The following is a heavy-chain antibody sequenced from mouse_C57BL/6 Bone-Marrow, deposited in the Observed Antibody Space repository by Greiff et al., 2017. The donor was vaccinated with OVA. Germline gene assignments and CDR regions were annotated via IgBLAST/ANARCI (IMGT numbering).Heavy chain of an antibody. CDR2: INPNNGGT. Sequence: EVQLQQSGPELVKPGASVKISCKASGYTFTDYYMNWVKQSHGKSLEWIGDINPNNGGTSYNQKFKGKATLTVDKSSSTAYMELRSLTSEDSAVYYCAGGVRRLFDYWGQGTTLTVSS. CDR3: AGGVRRLFDY. J-gene: IGHJ2*01. CDR1: GYTFTDYY. D-gene: IGHD2-14*01. V-gene: IGHV1-26*01.